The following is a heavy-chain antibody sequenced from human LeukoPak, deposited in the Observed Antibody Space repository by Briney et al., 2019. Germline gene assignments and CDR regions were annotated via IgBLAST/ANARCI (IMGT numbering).Heavy chain of an antibody. CDR2: IYSGGTT. Sequence: GGSLRLSCAASGFTFSSYAMSWVRQAQGKGLEGVSIIYSGGTTHYADSVKGRFTISRDNSKNTLYLQMNSLRDEDTAVYYCARLLYYYDSSIYQRYFDYWGQGTLVTVSS. CDR3: ARLLYYYDSSIYQRYFDY. D-gene: IGHD3-22*01. V-gene: IGHV3-23*01. J-gene: IGHJ4*02. CDR1: GFTFSSYA.